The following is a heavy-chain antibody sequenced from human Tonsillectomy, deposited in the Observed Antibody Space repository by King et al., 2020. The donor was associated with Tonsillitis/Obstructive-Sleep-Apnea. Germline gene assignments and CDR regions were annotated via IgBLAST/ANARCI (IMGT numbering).Heavy chain of an antibody. CDR3: AKDGGVAGGLDYFDY. CDR2: ISWNSGSI. CDR1: GFPFDDYA. D-gene: IGHD1-26*01. J-gene: IGHJ4*02. V-gene: IGHV3-9*01. Sequence: VQLVESGGGLVQPGRSLRLSCAASGFPFDDYAMHWVRQAPGKGLEWVSGISWNSGSIGYADSVKGRFTISRDNAKNSLYLQMNSLRAEDTALYYCAKDGGVAGGLDYFDYWGQGTLVTVSS.